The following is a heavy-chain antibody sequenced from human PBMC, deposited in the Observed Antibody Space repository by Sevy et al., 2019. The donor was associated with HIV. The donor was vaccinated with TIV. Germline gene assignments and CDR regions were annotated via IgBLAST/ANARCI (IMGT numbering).Heavy chain of an antibody. CDR1: GGSISSYY. J-gene: IGHJ5*02. Sequence: SETLSLTCTVSGGSISSYYWSWIRQPAGKGLEWIGRIYTSGSTNYNHSLKSRVTMSVDTSKNQFSLKLSSVTAADTAVYYCARGPGGIVVVPAAIHIGRRWFDPWGQGTLVTVSS. D-gene: IGHD2-2*01. V-gene: IGHV4-4*07. CDR2: IYTSGST. CDR3: ARGPGGIVVVPAAIHIGRRWFDP.